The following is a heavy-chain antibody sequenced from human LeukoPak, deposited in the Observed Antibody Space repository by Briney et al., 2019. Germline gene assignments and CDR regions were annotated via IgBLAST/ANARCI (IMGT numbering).Heavy chain of an antibody. Sequence: PGGSLRLSCAASGFTLSSYWMHWVRQAPGKWLVWVSRINSDGSSTAYADSVKGPFTISRDNAKNTLYLHMNSLRDEDTAVYYCAREGPDSSGYYSDYWGQGTLVTVSS. D-gene: IGHD3-22*01. CDR1: GFTLSSYW. V-gene: IGHV3-74*01. J-gene: IGHJ4*02. CDR2: INSDGSST. CDR3: AREGPDSSGYYSDY.